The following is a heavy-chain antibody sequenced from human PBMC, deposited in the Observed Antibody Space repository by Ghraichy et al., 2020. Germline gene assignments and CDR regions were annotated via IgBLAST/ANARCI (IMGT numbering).Heavy chain of an antibody. CDR2: ISGSGGST. J-gene: IGHJ3*02. D-gene: IGHD4-17*01. CDR1: GFTFSSYA. V-gene: IGHV3-23*01. CDR3: AKDHEHGDYELTDAFDI. Sequence: GSLRLSCAASGFTFSSYAMSWVRQAPGKGLEWVSAISGSGGSTYYADSVKGRFTISRDNSKNTLYLQMNSLRAEDTAVYYCAKDHEHGDYELTDAFDIWGQGTMVTVSS.